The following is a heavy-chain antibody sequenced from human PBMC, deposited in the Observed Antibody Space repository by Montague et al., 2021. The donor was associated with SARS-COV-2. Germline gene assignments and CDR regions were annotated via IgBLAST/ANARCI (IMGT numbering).Heavy chain of an antibody. J-gene: IGHJ4*02. CDR2: IYYSGST. Sequence: SETLSLTCTVSGGSISSGGYYWGWIRQPPGKGLEWIGSIYYSGSTYYNPSLKSRVTISVDTSKNQFSLKLSSVTAADTAVYYCASLPRITIFGVVIHFDYWGQGTLVTVSS. V-gene: IGHV4-39*01. D-gene: IGHD3-3*01. CDR1: GGSISSGGYY. CDR3: ASLPRITIFGVVIHFDY.